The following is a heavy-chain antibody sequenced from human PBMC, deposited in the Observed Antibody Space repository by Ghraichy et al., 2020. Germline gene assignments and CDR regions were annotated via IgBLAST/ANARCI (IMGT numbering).Heavy chain of an antibody. D-gene: IGHD2-21*02. J-gene: IGHJ5*02. CDR2: IGGDGAGI. CDR1: GFAFKNYA. CDR3: AKYRDLVVVVTPSVRSFDR. V-gene: IGHV3-23*01. Sequence: GGSLRLSCAVSGFAFKNYAMIWVRQAPGKGLEWVSVIGGDGAGIHYADSVKGRFTISRDNSENTLFLQMDSLSAEDTAVYYCAKYRDLVVVVTPSVRSFDRWGQGTLVTVSS.